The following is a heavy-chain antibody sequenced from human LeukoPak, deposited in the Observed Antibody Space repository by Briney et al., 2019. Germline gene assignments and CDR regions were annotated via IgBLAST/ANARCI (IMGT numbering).Heavy chain of an antibody. J-gene: IGHJ5*02. CDR1: GGSISSSSYY. Sequence: SETLSLTCTVSGGSISSSSYYWGWIRQPPGKGLEWIASIYYSGSTYYNPSLKSRVTISVDTSKNQFSLKLSSVTAADTAVYYCAREADGGKPLGRNWFDPWGQGTLVTVSS. V-gene: IGHV4-39*07. D-gene: IGHD4-23*01. CDR3: AREADGGKPLGRNWFDP. CDR2: IYYSGST.